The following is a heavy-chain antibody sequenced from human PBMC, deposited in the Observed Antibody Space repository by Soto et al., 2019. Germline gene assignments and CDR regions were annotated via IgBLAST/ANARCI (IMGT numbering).Heavy chain of an antibody. D-gene: IGHD6-6*01. V-gene: IGHV3-33*01. CDR1: GFIFSSCG. CDR2: VWYDGGIK. Sequence: TGGSLRLSCSSSGFIFSSCGMHWVRQAPGKGLEWVAVVWYDGGIKYYADSVRGRFIIYRDNSKDTLYLEMNSLRDEDTAVYYCAREGPNSRSSERGKESSQYFGMDVWGQGTTVTVSS. CDR3: AREGPNSRSSERGKESSQYFGMDV. J-gene: IGHJ6*02.